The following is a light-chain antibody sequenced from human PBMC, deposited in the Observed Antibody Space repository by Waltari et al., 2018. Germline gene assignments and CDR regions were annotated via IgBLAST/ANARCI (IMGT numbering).Light chain of an antibody. V-gene: IGLV1-44*01. CDR3: ATWDDTLRGPYVV. CDR2: SDI. J-gene: IGLJ2*01. Sequence: QSVLTQPPSTSGTAGQGVTISCSGSDSNIGRNIVNWYQHRPGTAPKLLIYSDIQRPSGVPDRFSGSKSGTSASLAISGLQSEDDGVYYCATWDDTLRGPYVVFGGGTKLTVL. CDR1: DSNIGRNI.